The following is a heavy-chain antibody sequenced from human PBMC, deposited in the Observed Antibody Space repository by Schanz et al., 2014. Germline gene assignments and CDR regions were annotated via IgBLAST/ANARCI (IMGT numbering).Heavy chain of an antibody. D-gene: IGHD3-16*01. J-gene: IGHJ6*02. CDR3: ATIGVNDYWRFGLDL. CDR1: AYTFTGYY. CDR2: ISDYNADT. V-gene: IGHV1-18*04. Sequence: QVQLVQSGAEVKEPGASVKVSCKASAYTFTGYYLHWVRQAPGQGPEWMGWISDYNADTKYAQKVQGRVTMTTDTSTSTAYMELRSLRSDDTAVYYCATIGVNDYWRFGLDLWGQGTTVTVSS.